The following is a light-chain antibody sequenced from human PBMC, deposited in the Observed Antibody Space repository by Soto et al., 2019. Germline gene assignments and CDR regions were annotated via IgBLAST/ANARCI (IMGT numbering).Light chain of an antibody. J-gene: IGKJ4*01. CDR3: QQYDNSPLT. CDR1: QSVSSSY. Sequence: IVSMQSPDTLSLYPGERAALSCRASQSVSSSYLAWYQQKPGQAPRLLTYGASNRATGIPDRFSGSGSGTDFTLTISRLEPEDFAVYYCQQYDNSPLTFGGGTKVDIK. CDR2: GAS. V-gene: IGKV3-20*01.